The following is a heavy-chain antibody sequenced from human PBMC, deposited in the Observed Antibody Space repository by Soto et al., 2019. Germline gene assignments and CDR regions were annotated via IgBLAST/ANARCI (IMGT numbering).Heavy chain of an antibody. CDR3: ARRGSGSDFDD. J-gene: IGHJ4*02. CDR2: ISGSGGST. D-gene: IGHD1-26*01. Sequence: EVQLLESGGGLVQPGGSLRLSCAASGFTFSSYAMRWVRQAPVKGLEWVSAISGSGGSTYYADSVKGRFTISRDNSKNTLYLQMNSLRAEDTAVYYCARRGSGSDFDDWGQGTLVTVSS. CDR1: GFTFSSYA. V-gene: IGHV3-23*01.